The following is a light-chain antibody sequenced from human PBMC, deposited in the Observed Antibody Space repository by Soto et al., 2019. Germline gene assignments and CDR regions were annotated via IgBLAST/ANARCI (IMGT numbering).Light chain of an antibody. CDR3: LQYNNWPPT. CDR2: GAS. Sequence: EIVLTQSPGTLSLSPGERATLSCMASQSVSSSYLAWYQQKPGQAPRLLIYGASSRATGIPARFSGSGSGTEFTLTISSLQSEDFAVYFCLQYNNWPPTFGQGTKVDIK. J-gene: IGKJ1*01. CDR1: QSVSSSY. V-gene: IGKV3D-15*01.